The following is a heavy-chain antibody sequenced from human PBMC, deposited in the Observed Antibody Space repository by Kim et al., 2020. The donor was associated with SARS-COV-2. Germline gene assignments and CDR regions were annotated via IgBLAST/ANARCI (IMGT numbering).Heavy chain of an antibody. J-gene: IGHJ6*03. Sequence: GGSLRLSCAASGFTFDDYAMHWVRQAPGMGLEWVSGISWNSGSIGYADSVKGRVTISRDNAKNSLYLQMNSLRAEDTALYYCAKDRGRFHYYYYYMDVWG. CDR2: ISWNSGSI. V-gene: IGHV3-9*01. D-gene: IGHD3-3*01. CDR3: AKDRGRFHYYYYYMDV. CDR1: GFTFDDYA.